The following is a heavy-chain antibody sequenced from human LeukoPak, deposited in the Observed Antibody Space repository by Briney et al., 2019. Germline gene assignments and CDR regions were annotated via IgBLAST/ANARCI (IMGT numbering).Heavy chain of an antibody. CDR2: ISGSGGST. CDR1: GFTFSSYA. CDR3: AKDIGGITMVRGVRGVYGMDV. D-gene: IGHD3-10*01. Sequence: GGSLRLSCAASGFTFSSYAMSWVRQAPGKGLEWVSAISGSGGSTYYADSVKGRFTISRDNAKNSLYLQMNSLRAEDTALYYCAKDIGGITMVRGVRGVYGMDVWGQGTTVTVSS. J-gene: IGHJ6*02. V-gene: IGHV3-23*01.